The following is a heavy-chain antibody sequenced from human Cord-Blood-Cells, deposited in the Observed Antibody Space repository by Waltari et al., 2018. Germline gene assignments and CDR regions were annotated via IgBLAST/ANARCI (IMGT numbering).Heavy chain of an antibody. D-gene: IGHD2-2*01. CDR1: GFTVSSNY. CDR2: SYSGGST. J-gene: IGHJ6*03. CDR3: AKQKGYCSSTSCFYYYYYMDV. V-gene: IGHV3-53*01. Sequence: EVQLVESGGGLIQPGGSLRLSCAASGFTVSSNYMSWVRQAPGKGLEWVSVSYSGGSTYYADSVKGRFTISRDNSKNTLYLQMNSLRAEDTAVYYCAKQKGYCSSTSCFYYYYYMDVWGKGTTVTVSS.